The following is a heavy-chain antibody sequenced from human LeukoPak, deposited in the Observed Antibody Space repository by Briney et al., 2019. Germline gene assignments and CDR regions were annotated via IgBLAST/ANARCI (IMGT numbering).Heavy chain of an antibody. CDR3: ARGRGEWELLGAFDI. D-gene: IGHD1-26*01. CDR1: GFTFDDHG. V-gene: IGHV3-20*04. CDR2: INWNGGST. J-gene: IGHJ3*02. Sequence: PGGSLRLSCAASGFTFDDHGMSWVRQAPGRGLEWVSGINWNGGSTGYADSVKGRFTISRDNAKNSLYLQMNSLRAEDTALYYCARGRGEWELLGAFDIWGQGTMVTVSS.